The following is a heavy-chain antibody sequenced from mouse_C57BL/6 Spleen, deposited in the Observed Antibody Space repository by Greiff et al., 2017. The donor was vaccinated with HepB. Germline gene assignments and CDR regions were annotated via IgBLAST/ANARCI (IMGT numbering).Heavy chain of an antibody. D-gene: IGHD2-1*01. CDR1: GFTFSSYG. CDR2: ISSGGSYT. CDR3: ARQGGNDAMDY. J-gene: IGHJ4*01. Sequence: VQLKESGGDLVKPGGSLKLSCAASGFTFSSYGMSWVRQTPDKRLEWVATISSGGSYTYYPDSVKGRFTISRDNAKNTLYLQMSSLKSEDTAMYYCARQGGNDAMDYWGQGTSVTVSS. V-gene: IGHV5-6*01.